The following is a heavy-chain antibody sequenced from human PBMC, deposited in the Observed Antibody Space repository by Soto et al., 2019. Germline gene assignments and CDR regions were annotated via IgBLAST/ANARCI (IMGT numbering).Heavy chain of an antibody. CDR2: ISYDGSNK. Sequence: PWGSLRLSCAASGFTFSSYGMHWVRQAPGKGLEWVAVISYDGSNKYYADSVKGRFTISRDNSKNTLYLQMNSLRAEDTAVYYFAKDYYRYSGSWHLFDYWGQGTLVTVSS. CDR3: AKDYYRYSGSWHLFDY. V-gene: IGHV3-30*18. J-gene: IGHJ4*02. D-gene: IGHD6-13*01. CDR1: GFTFSSYG.